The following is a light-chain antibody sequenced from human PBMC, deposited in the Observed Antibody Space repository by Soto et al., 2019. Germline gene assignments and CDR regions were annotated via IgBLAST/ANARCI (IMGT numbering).Light chain of an antibody. CDR2: DVS. J-gene: IGLJ1*01. CDR1: SSDVGGYNY. Sequence: QSALTQPASVSGSPGQSITISCTGTSSDVGGYNYVSWYQQHPGKAPKLMIYDVSNRPSGVSNRFSGSKSGNTASLTISGLQAEDEADYYCSSYTSSIPLVFGTGTKLTVL. CDR3: SSYTSSIPLV. V-gene: IGLV2-14*01.